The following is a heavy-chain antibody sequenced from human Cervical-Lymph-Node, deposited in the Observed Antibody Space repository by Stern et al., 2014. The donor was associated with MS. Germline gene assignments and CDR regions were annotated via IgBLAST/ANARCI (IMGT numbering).Heavy chain of an antibody. D-gene: IGHD1-26*01. CDR2: ITPVFGTT. Sequence: QVQLVESGAEVKKPGSSVKGSCKASGDTFSSYAINWVRQVPGQGLEWMGGITPVFGTTNYAQKFQGRVTITADKSTNTAYMELMTLRSEDTAVYYCARGGGLVGYFDYWGQGTLVSVSS. J-gene: IGHJ4*02. V-gene: IGHV1-69*06. CDR1: GDTFSSYA. CDR3: ARGGGLVGYFDY.